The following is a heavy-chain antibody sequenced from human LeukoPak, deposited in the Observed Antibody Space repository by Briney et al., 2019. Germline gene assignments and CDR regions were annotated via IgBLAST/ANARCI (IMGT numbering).Heavy chain of an antibody. CDR3: ASGPGIAAAGDYYYGMDV. V-gene: IGHV3-7*03. Sequence: DSVKGRFTISRDNAKNSLFLQMNTLRSEDTAVYYCASGPGIAAAGDYYYGMDVWGQGTTVTVSS. J-gene: IGHJ6*02. D-gene: IGHD6-13*01.